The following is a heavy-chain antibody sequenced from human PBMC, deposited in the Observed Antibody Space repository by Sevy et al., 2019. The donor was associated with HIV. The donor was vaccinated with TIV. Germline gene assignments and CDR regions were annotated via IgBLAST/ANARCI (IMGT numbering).Heavy chain of an antibody. Sequence: ASVKVSCKASGGTFSSYAISWVRQAPGQGLEWMGGIIPIFGTANYAQKFQGRVTITADKSTSTAYMELSSLRSEDTDVYYCARGYSSSSYYYYYMDVWGKGTTVTVSS. V-gene: IGHV1-69*06. D-gene: IGHD6-6*01. CDR2: IIPIFGTA. CDR3: ARGYSSSSYYYYYMDV. J-gene: IGHJ6*03. CDR1: GGTFSSYA.